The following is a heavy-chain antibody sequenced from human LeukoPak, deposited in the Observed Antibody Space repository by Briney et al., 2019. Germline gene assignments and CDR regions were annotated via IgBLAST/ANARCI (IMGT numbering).Heavy chain of an antibody. D-gene: IGHD3-22*01. CDR3: ARRTNVGDSSSYYYYDYIDY. J-gene: IGHJ4*02. CDR2: IYYSGST. V-gene: IGHV4-39*01. CDR1: GGSISSSSYC. Sequence: SETLSLTCTVSGGSISSSSYCWGWIRQPPGKGLEWIGSIYYSGSTYYNPSLKSRVTISVDTSKNQFSLKLSSVTAADTAVYYCARRTNVGDSSSYYYYDYIDYWGRGTLVTVSS.